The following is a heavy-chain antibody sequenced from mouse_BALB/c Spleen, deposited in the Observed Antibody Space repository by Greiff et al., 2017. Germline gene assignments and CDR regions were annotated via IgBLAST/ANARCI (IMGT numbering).Heavy chain of an antibody. CDR1: GYSITSDYA. CDR2: ISYSGST. D-gene: IGHD2-4*01. V-gene: IGHV3-2*02. Sequence: VQLKESGPGLVKPSQSLSLTCTVTGYSITSDYAWNWIRQFPGNKLEWMGYISYSGSTSYNPSLKSRISITRDTSKNQFFLQLNSVTTEDTATYYCARDGDYTYFDYWGQGTTRTVSS. CDR3: ARDGDYTYFDY. J-gene: IGHJ2*01.